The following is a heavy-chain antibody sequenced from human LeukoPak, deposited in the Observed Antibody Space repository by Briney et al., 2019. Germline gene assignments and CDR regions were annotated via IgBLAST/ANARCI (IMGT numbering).Heavy chain of an antibody. D-gene: IGHD3-9*01. CDR3: ARAVLTGYYTPDFDY. V-gene: IGHV1-46*01. Sequence: ASVKVSCKASGYTFTSYYMHWVRQAPGQGLEWMGIINPSGGSTSYAQKFQGRVTMTRDTSTSTVYMELSSLRSEDTAVHYCARAVLTGYYTPDFDYWGQGTLVTVSS. CDR2: INPSGGST. J-gene: IGHJ4*02. CDR1: GYTFTSYY.